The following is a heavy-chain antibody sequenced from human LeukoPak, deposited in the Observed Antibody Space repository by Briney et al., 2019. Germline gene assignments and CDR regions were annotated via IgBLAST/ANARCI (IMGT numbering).Heavy chain of an antibody. CDR1: GFTFSSYS. V-gene: IGHV3-48*02. CDR2: FSTRSGTI. J-gene: IGHJ4*02. Sequence: GGSLRLSCAASGFTFSSYSMNWVRQAPGKGLEWVSYFSTRSGTISYAGSVKGRFAISRDNAKNSLYLQMNSLRDEDTAVYYCARDQDYGFDYWGQGTLVTVSS. CDR3: ARDQDYGFDY. D-gene: IGHD4-17*01.